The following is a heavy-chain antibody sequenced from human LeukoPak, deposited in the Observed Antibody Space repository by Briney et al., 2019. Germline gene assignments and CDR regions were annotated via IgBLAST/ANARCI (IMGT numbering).Heavy chain of an antibody. CDR2: IIPIFGTA. Sequence: SVKVSCKASGGTFNNYAISWVRQAPGQGLEWMGGIIPIFGTANYAQKLQGRVTMTTDTSTSTAYMELRSLRSDDTAVYYCAREVTYGVAAASYWGQGTLVTVSS. V-gene: IGHV1-69*05. CDR3: AREVTYGVAAASY. J-gene: IGHJ4*02. CDR1: GGTFNNYA. D-gene: IGHD6-13*01.